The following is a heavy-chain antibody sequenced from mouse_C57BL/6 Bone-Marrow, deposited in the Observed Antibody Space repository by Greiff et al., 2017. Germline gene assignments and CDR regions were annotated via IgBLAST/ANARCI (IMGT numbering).Heavy chain of an antibody. V-gene: IGHV1-59*01. D-gene: IGHD1-2*01. CDR1: GYTFTSYW. CDR3: ARDGYYAMDY. Sequence: QVQLQQPGAELVRPGTSVKLSCKASGYTFTSYWMHWVKQRPGQGLEWIGVIDPSDSYTNSNQKFKGKATLTVDTSSSTAYMQLSSLTSEDSAVYYCARDGYYAMDYWGQGTSVTVAS. J-gene: IGHJ4*01. CDR2: IDPSDSYT.